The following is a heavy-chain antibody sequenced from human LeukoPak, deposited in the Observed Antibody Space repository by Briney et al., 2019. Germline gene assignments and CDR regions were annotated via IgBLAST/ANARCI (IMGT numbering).Heavy chain of an antibody. Sequence: SETLSLTCAVSGGSISSSSWWSWVRQPPGKGLEWIGEIYHSGSTNYNPSLKSRVTISVDKSKNQFSLKLSSVTAADTAVYYCARDNYDSSGYYWFRFDYWGQGTLVTVSS. CDR2: IYHSGST. CDR3: ARDNYDSSGYYWFRFDY. D-gene: IGHD3-22*01. J-gene: IGHJ4*02. V-gene: IGHV4-4*02. CDR1: GGSISSSSW.